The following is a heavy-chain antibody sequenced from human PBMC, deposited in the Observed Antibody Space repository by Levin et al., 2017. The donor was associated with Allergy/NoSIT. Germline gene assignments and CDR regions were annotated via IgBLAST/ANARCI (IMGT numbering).Heavy chain of an antibody. CDR3: VREIAEEGT. CDR2: ISDDGRSE. Sequence: GGSLRLSCAASGFTFSNYAMHWVRQAPGKGLEWVGVISDDGRSEFYIDSVKGRFTISRDNSKNRLYLQMDSLRAEDTALYYCVREIAEEGTWGQGTLVIVSS. V-gene: IGHV3-30*04. D-gene: IGHD1-1*01. CDR1: GFTFSNYA. J-gene: IGHJ4*02.